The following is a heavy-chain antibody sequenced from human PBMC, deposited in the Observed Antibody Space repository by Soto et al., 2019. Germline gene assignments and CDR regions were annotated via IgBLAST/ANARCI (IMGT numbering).Heavy chain of an antibody. Sequence: SETLSLTCSVSGASVTRDGNCWTWIRQPPGKGLEFVASIYHGGSTFYNPSLRSRVTISLDRSKNQFSLKLTSVTAADTAVYYCARDSAYYDSSGYSAGVAYWGQGTLVTVSS. D-gene: IGHD3-22*01. J-gene: IGHJ4*02. CDR2: IYHGGST. CDR1: GASVTRDGNC. V-gene: IGHV4-30-2*01. CDR3: ARDSAYYDSSGYSAGVAY.